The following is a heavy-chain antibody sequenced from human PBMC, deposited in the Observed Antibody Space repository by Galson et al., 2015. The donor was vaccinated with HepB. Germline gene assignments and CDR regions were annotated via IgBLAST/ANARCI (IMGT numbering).Heavy chain of an antibody. CDR1: GFTFSSYA. CDR3: ARDLGVVIAQKDWYFDL. CDR2: ISGSGGST. Sequence: SLRLSCAASGFTFSSYAMSWVRQAPGKGLEWVSAISGSGGSTYYADSVKGRFTISRDNSKNTLYLQMNSLRAEDTAVYYCARDLGVVIAQKDWYFDLWGRGTLVTVSS. D-gene: IGHD3-3*01. J-gene: IGHJ2*01. V-gene: IGHV3-23*01.